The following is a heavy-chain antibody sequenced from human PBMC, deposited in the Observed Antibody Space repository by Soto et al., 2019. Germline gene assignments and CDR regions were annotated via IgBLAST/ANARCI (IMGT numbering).Heavy chain of an antibody. CDR2: IYPGDSDT. CDR3: ARQTYGYYGAFDI. D-gene: IGHD4-17*01. Sequence: GSGESFVSLWIGRVRKMHGKGLEWMGIIYPGDSDTRYSPSFQGQVTISADKSISTAYLQWSSLKASDTALYYCARQTYGYYGAFDIWGQGTMVTVSS. CDR1: GESFVSLW. J-gene: IGHJ3*02. V-gene: IGHV5-51*01.